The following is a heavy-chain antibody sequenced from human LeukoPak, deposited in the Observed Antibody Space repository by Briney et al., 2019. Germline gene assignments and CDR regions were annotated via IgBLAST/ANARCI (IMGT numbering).Heavy chain of an antibody. CDR3: EKFYSGGWYFDY. Sequence: GGSLRLSCAASGFTFSSYWMHWVRQAPGKGLVWVSRINSDGSSTTYADSVRGRFTISRDTAKNTLYLQMNSLRAEHPAVYYCEKFYSGGWYFDYWGEGTLVSVSS. CDR1: GFTFSSYW. D-gene: IGHD6-25*01. J-gene: IGHJ4*02. CDR2: INSDGSST. V-gene: IGHV3-74*01.